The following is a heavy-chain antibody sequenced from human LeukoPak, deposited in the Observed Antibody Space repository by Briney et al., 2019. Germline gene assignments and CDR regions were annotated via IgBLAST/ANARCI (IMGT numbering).Heavy chain of an antibody. CDR3: ARAGSYYDILTGPEVFDY. Sequence: SETLSLTCTVSGGSISSYYWSWIRQPAGKGLEWIGRIYTSGSTNYNPSLKSRVTMSVDTSKNQFSLKLSSVTAADTAVYYCARAGSYYDILTGPEVFDYWGQGTLVTVSS. CDR1: GGSISSYY. D-gene: IGHD3-9*01. J-gene: IGHJ4*02. CDR2: IYTSGST. V-gene: IGHV4-4*07.